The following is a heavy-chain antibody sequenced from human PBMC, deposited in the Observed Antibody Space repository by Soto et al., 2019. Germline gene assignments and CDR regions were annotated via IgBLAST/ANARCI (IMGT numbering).Heavy chain of an antibody. D-gene: IGHD3-10*01. CDR1: GYSVSSDITS. CDR2: TYYRSKWFH. CDR3: ARGNALDV. J-gene: IGHJ3*01. V-gene: IGHV6-1*01. Sequence: SHTLSLPCAISGYSVSSDITSWNWIRQSPSRGLEWLGRTYYRSKWFHDYAASVKGRITINPDTSMNQFSLELNSMTPEDTAVYYCARGNALDVWGQGTVVTVSS.